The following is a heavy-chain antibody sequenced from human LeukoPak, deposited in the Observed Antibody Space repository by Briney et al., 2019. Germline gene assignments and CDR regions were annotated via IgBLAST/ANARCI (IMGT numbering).Heavy chain of an antibody. CDR3: AKMSGYRATYPPDY. Sequence: PGGSLRLSCSASGFSFSSHAMTWVRQAPGKGLEWVSALSGSGDFKYYADSVKGWFTISRDNSKNTLYLQMNSLRAEDTAVYYCAKMSGYRATYPPDYWGQGALVTVSS. J-gene: IGHJ4*02. CDR2: LSGSGDFK. D-gene: IGHD1-26*01. CDR1: GFSFSSHA. V-gene: IGHV3-23*01.